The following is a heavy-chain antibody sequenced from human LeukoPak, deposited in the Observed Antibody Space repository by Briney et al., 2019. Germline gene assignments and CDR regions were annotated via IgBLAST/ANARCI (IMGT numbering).Heavy chain of an antibody. CDR2: IRYDGSNK. CDR3: AKSGPDYDILTGYYTGGAFDC. CDR1: GFTFSSYG. Sequence: AGGSLRLSCAASGFTFSSYGMHWVRQAPGKGLEWVAFIRYDGSNKYYADSVKGRFTISRDNSKNTLYLQMNSLRAEDTAVYYCAKSGPDYDILTGYYTGGAFDCWGQGTLVTVSS. D-gene: IGHD3-9*01. J-gene: IGHJ4*02. V-gene: IGHV3-30*02.